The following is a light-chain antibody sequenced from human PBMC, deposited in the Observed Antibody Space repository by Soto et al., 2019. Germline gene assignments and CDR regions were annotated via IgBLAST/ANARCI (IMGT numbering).Light chain of an antibody. J-gene: IGLJ2*01. CDR2: FNSDGSH. CDR3: QTWGSGSHVV. Sequence: QLVLTQSPSASASVGASVKLTCTLSSGPSSYAIAWHQQQPEKAPRYLMKFNSDGSHNKGDGIHHRFSGSSSGADPYLTISHLPSEDEADYYCQTWGSGSHVVFGGGTKLTVL. CDR1: SGPSSYA. V-gene: IGLV4-69*01.